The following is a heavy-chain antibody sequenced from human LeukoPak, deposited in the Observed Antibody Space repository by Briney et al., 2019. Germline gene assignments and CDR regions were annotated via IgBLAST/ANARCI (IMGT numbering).Heavy chain of an antibody. CDR1: GGTFSSYA. Sequence: PVKVSCKASGGTFSSYAIRWVRQAPGQGLEWMGRIIPIFGTANYAQKFQGRVTITTDESTSTAYMELSSLRSEDTAVYYCARPNRPYYDSSGPHDAFDIWGQGTMVTVSS. CDR2: IIPIFGTA. J-gene: IGHJ3*02. CDR3: ARPNRPYYDSSGPHDAFDI. V-gene: IGHV1-69*05. D-gene: IGHD3-22*01.